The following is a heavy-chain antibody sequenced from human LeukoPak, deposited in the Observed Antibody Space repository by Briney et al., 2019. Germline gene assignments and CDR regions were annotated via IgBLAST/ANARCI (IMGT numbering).Heavy chain of an antibody. V-gene: IGHV3-9*01. CDR2: ISWNSGSI. CDR1: GFTFDDYA. CDR3: AKDKGSGSYSHYYYGMDV. D-gene: IGHD3-10*01. Sequence: GGSLRLSCAASGFTFDDYAMHWVRQAPGKGLEWVSGISWNSGSIGYADSVKGRFTISRDKAKNSLYLQMNSLRAEDTALYYCAKDKGSGSYSHYYYGMDVWGKGTTVTVSS. J-gene: IGHJ6*04.